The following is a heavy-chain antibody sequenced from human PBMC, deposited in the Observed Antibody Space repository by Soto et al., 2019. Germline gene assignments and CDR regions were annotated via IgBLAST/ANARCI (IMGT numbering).Heavy chain of an antibody. J-gene: IGHJ4*02. CDR1: GFTFSGHW. CDR3: VSLSRSPDALLSFGDQ. D-gene: IGHD3-10*01. Sequence: ESGGGLVQPGGSLRLSCAASGFTFSGHWMSWVRQTPEKGLEWVANIKEDGSEKYYLDSVKGRFTISRDNAQNSLFLQMNSLRAEDTAVYYCVSLSRSPDALLSFGDQWGQGTLVTVSS. CDR2: IKEDGSEK. V-gene: IGHV3-7*03.